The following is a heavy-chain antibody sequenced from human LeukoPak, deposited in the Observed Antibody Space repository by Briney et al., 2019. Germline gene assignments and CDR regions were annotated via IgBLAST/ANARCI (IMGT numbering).Heavy chain of an antibody. D-gene: IGHD3-10*01. V-gene: IGHV4-59*01. CDR3: VRVTRGSDNAFDM. CDR2: IYYSGNT. Sequence: PSETLSLTCTVSGGSISSYYWSWIRQPPGKGLEWVGYIYYSGNTNYNPSLKSRVTLSVDTSKNQFSMKLNSVTAADTSVYHCVRVTRGSDNAFDMWGQGTMVTVSS. J-gene: IGHJ3*02. CDR1: GGSISSYY.